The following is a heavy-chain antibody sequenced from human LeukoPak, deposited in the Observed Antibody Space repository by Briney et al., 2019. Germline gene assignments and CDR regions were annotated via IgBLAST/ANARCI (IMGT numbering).Heavy chain of an antibody. Sequence: GGSLRLLCAASRFTFSSYAMLGARQAPGRALEGLAVISYEGSNTYYEDSVKGRLTISRDNYKNTLYLQMNSLRAEDTAVYYCARASNSGYDEAASAYYFDYWGQGTLVTVSS. CDR3: ARASNSGYDEAASAYYFDY. V-gene: IGHV3-30*04. D-gene: IGHD5-12*01. J-gene: IGHJ4*02. CDR1: RFTFSSYA. CDR2: ISYEGSNT.